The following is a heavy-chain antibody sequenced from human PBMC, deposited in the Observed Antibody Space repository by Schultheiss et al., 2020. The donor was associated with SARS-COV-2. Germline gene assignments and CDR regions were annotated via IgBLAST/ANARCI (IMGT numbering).Heavy chain of an antibody. V-gene: IGHV3-7*01. D-gene: IGHD3-10*01. Sequence: GGSLRLSCAASGFTFSSYGMHWVRQAPGKGLEWVANIKEDESEKYYADSVKGRFTISRDNAKNSVYLQMNSLRAEDTAVYYCARVWGSGSAAAYYYAMDVWGQGTTVTVSS. CDR2: IKEDESEK. CDR1: GFTFSSYG. J-gene: IGHJ6*02. CDR3: ARVWGSGSAAAYYYAMDV.